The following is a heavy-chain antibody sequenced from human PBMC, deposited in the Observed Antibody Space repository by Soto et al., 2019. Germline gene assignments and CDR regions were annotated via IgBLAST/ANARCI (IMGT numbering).Heavy chain of an antibody. J-gene: IGHJ4*03. CDR3: ARVHVMVVAGSTFDY. Sequence: SETLSLTCTVSGDSISSGSYWGWIRQPPGEGPEWIASIYHGGTTFYNPSLKSRISISVDTSKNQFSLRLTSVTAADTATYYCARVHVMVVAGSTFDYWGPGTMVTVSS. V-gene: IGHV4-38-2*02. CDR2: IYHGGTT. D-gene: IGHD6-19*01. CDR1: GDSISSGSY.